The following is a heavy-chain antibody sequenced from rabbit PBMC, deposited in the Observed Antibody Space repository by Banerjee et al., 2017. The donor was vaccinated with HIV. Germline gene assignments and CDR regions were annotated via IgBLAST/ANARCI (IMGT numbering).Heavy chain of an antibody. V-gene: IGHV1S43*01. Sequence: QEQLEESGGGLVQPEGSLALTCKASGFTISSSYYMCWVRQAPGKGLEWIACIGTSSGSTWYASWVNGRFTISRSTSLNTVDLKMTSLTAADTATYFCARSIYGAGGYASDLWGPGTLVTVS. D-gene: IGHD6-1*01. CDR2: IGTSSGST. J-gene: IGHJ4*01. CDR3: ARSIYGAGGYASDL. CDR1: GFTISSSYY.